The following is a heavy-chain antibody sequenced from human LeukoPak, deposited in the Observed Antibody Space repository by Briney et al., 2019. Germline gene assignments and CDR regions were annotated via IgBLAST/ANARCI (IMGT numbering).Heavy chain of an antibody. CDR2: INPNSGGT. Sequence: GASVKVSCKASGYTFTGHYMHWVRQAPGQGLEWMGWINPNSGGTNYAQKFQGRVTMTRDTSISTAYMELSRLRSDDTAVYYCARDTHRTSTYDSSGNANFDYWGQGTLVTVSS. J-gene: IGHJ4*02. CDR1: GYTFTGHY. D-gene: IGHD3-22*01. CDR3: ARDTHRTSTYDSSGNANFDY. V-gene: IGHV1-2*02.